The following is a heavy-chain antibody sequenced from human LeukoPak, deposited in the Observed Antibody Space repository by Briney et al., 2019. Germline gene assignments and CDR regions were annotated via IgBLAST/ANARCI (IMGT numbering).Heavy chain of an antibody. CDR2: ISSSSSYI. D-gene: IGHD1-26*01. CDR3: ARRGSYERDYYYYMDV. V-gene: IGHV3-21*01. J-gene: IGHJ6*03. Sequence: GGSLRLSCAASGFTFSSYSMNWVRQAPGKGLEWVSSISSSSSYIYYADSVKGRFTISRDNAKNSLYLQMNSLRAEDTAVYYCARRGSYERDYYYYMDVWGKGTTVTISS. CDR1: GFTFSSYS.